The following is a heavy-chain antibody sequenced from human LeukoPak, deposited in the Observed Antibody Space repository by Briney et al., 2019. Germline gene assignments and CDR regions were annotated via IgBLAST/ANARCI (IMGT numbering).Heavy chain of an antibody. CDR3: ARGGGTFDY. J-gene: IGHJ4*02. CDR1: GGSISSYY. D-gene: IGHD3-16*01. CDR2: ISYSGNT. Sequence: PSETLSLTCTVSGGSISSYYWSWIRQAPGKGLEWIGYISYSGNTNYNPSRKSRVTISVDTSKNQFSLKLTSVTAADTAVYYCARGGGTFDYWGQGILVTVSS. V-gene: IGHV4-59*01.